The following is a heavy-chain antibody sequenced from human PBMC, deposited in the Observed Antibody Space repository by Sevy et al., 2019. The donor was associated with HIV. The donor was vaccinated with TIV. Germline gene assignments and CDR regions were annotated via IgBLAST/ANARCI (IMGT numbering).Heavy chain of an antibody. Sequence: GGSLRLSCAASGFTFSNAWMSWVRESPGKGLEWVGRIRSKAGGGTTDYATIVKGKFTISRDDSRDILYLQLNSLETEDTAVYYCTTDHRRDGIVVVPFEYWGQGTLVTVSS. CDR2: IRSKAGGGTT. J-gene: IGHJ4*02. CDR1: GFTFSNAW. V-gene: IGHV3-15*01. CDR3: TTDHRRDGIVVVPFEY. D-gene: IGHD2-15*01.